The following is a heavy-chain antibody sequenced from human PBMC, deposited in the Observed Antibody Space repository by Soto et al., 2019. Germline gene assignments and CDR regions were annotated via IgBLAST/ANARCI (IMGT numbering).Heavy chain of an antibody. CDR2: ICGSGGSK. V-gene: IGHV3-23*01. D-gene: IGHD3-22*01. Sequence: PGGSLRLSCAASGFTFSSYAMSWVRQAPGKGLEWVSAICGSGGSKYYADSVKGRFTISRDNSKNTLYLRMNSLRAEDTAVYYCPNDPGDYYDSSGYYPKTNDYWGQGTLVTVSS. J-gene: IGHJ4*02. CDR1: GFTFSSYA. CDR3: PNDPGDYYDSSGYYPKTNDY.